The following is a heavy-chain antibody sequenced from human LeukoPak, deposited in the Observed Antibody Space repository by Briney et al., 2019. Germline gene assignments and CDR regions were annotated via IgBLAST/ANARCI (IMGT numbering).Heavy chain of an antibody. CDR2: INSDGSST. CDR1: GFTFSSYW. V-gene: IGHV3-74*01. J-gene: IGHJ3*02. Sequence: GGSLRLSCAASGFTFSSYWMHWVRQAPGKGLVGVSRINSDGSSTTYADSVKGRFTISRDNAKNTLYLQMNSLRAEDTAVYYCARDTQWLVLYGFDIWGQGTMVTVSS. D-gene: IGHD6-19*01. CDR3: ARDTQWLVLYGFDI.